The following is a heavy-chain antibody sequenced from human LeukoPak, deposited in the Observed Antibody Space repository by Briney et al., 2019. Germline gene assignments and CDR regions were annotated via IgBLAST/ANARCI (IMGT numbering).Heavy chain of an antibody. CDR3: ARGLRYSSGWPYFQR. J-gene: IGHJ1*01. CDR1: GGSFSGYY. D-gene: IGHD6-19*01. CDR2: INHSGST. V-gene: IGHV4-34*01. Sequence: PSETLSLTCAVYGGSFSGYYWSWIRQPPGKGLEWIGEINHSGSTNYNPSLKSRVTISVDTSKNQFSLKLSSVTAADTAVYYYARGLRYSSGWPYFQRWGQGTLVTVSS.